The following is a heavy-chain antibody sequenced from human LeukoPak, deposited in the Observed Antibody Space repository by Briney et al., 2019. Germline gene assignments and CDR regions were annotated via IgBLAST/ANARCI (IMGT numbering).Heavy chain of an antibody. Sequence: GGSLRLSCAASGFTFSSYGMHWVRQAPGKGLEWVAFIRYDGSNKYYADSVKGRFTISRDNSKNTLYLQMNSLRAEDTAVYYCAKDLGYCGSTSCYGEYYYYGMDVWGQGTTVTVSS. D-gene: IGHD2-2*01. V-gene: IGHV3-30*02. CDR1: GFTFSSYG. CDR3: AKDLGYCGSTSCYGEYYYYGMDV. J-gene: IGHJ6*02. CDR2: IRYDGSNK.